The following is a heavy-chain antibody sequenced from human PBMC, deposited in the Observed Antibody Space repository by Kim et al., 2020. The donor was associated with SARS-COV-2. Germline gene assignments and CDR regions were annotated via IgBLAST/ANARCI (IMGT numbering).Heavy chain of an antibody. CDR2: IYYSGST. J-gene: IGHJ4*02. Sequence: SETLSLTCTVSGGSISSSSYYWGWIRQAPGKGLEWIGSIYYSGSTYSNPSLKSRVTISVDTSKNQFSLKLSSVTAADTAVYYCARGSMITFGGTDYWGQGTLVTVSS. CDR3: ARGSMITFGGTDY. CDR1: GGSISSSSYY. V-gene: IGHV4-39*01. D-gene: IGHD3-16*01.